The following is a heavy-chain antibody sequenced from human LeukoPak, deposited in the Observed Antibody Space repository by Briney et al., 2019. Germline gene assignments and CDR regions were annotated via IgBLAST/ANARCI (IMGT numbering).Heavy chain of an antibody. CDR3: ARSGYSYADY. CDR2: ISYDGSNK. D-gene: IGHD5-18*01. J-gene: IGHJ4*02. V-gene: IGHV3-30*03. CDR1: GFTFSSYG. Sequence: GGSLRLSCAASGFTFSSYGMHWVRQAPGKGLEWVAVISYDGSNKYYADSVKGRFTISRDNAKNSLYLQMNSLRAKDTAVYYCARSGYSYADYWGQGTLVTVSS.